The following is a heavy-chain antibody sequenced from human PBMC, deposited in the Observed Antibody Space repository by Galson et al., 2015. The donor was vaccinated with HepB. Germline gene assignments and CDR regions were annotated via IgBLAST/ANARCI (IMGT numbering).Heavy chain of an antibody. V-gene: IGHV1-2*02. Sequence: SVKVSCKASGYTFTDYNMHWVRQGPGQGLEWMGWINPNSGGTNYAQKFQGRVTVTRDTSISTAYMELSNLRSVDTAVYYCARDFVSGSYDYWGQGTLVTVSS. CDR3: ARDFVSGSYDY. CDR2: INPNSGGT. J-gene: IGHJ4*02. D-gene: IGHD1-26*01. CDR1: GYTFTDYN.